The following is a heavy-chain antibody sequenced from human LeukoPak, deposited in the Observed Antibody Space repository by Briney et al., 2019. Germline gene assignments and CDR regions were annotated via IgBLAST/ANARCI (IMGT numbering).Heavy chain of an antibody. Sequence: KGLEWVSVIYSGGSTYYAGSVKGRFTISRDNSKNTLYLQMNSLRAEDTAVYYCARDLPFDYWGQGTLVTVSS. J-gene: IGHJ4*02. CDR2: IYSGGST. CDR3: ARDLPFDY. V-gene: IGHV3-66*01.